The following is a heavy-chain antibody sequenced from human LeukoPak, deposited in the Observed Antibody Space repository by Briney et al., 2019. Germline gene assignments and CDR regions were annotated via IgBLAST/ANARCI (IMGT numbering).Heavy chain of an antibody. CDR3: AKDRGYYDSSGYCFDY. Sequence: GGSLRLSCAASGFTFSSYAMSWVRQAPGKGLEWVSAISGSGGSTYYADSVKGRFTISRGNSKNTLYLQMNSLRAEDTAVYYCAKDRGYYDSSGYCFDYWGQGTLVTVSS. J-gene: IGHJ4*02. V-gene: IGHV3-23*01. CDR1: GFTFSSYA. CDR2: ISGSGGST. D-gene: IGHD3-22*01.